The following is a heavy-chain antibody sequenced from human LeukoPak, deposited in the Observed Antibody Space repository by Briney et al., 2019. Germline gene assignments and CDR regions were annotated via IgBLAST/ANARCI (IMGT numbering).Heavy chain of an antibody. Sequence: GESLGISCKGSGYSFTSYWISWVRQMPGKGLEWMGRIDPSDSYTNYSPSFQGHVTISADKSISTAYLQWSSLKASDTAMYYCARGGAVERYCSSTSCYWVDAFDIWGQGTMVTVSS. J-gene: IGHJ3*02. V-gene: IGHV5-10-1*01. D-gene: IGHD2-2*01. CDR3: ARGGAVERYCSSTSCYWVDAFDI. CDR2: IDPSDSYT. CDR1: GYSFTSYW.